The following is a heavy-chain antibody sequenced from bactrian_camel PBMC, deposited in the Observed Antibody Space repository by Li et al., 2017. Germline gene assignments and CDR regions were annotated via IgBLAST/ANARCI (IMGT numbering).Heavy chain of an antibody. D-gene: IGHD6*01. Sequence: VQLVESGGGSVQAGGSLRLSCAFDAYTPANVRMAWFRQAPGKEREGVASLASDGSSIYANSLKGRFSISQDNAKNTLYLQMNSLKPEDTAMYYCAAVRYGVTWYPLCRARSADFGYWGQGTQVTVS. CDR2: LASDGSS. CDR3: AAVRYGVTWYPLCRARSADFGY. V-gene: IGHV3S53*01. CDR1: AYTPANVR. J-gene: IGHJ6*01.